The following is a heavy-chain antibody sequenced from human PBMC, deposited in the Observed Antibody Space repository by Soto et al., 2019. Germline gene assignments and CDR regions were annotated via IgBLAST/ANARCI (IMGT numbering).Heavy chain of an antibody. D-gene: IGHD3-3*01. V-gene: IGHV3-21*01. Sequence: PGGPLSLSCAASGFTFSAYSMNWARQAPGKGLEWVSSISASTDYIYYADSVQGRFTISRDNAKNSLYLQMNSLRVEDTAVYYCARDLGFILEWFTAFDFWGQGTMVTVSS. CDR1: GFTFSAYS. J-gene: IGHJ3*01. CDR3: ARDLGFILEWFTAFDF. CDR2: ISASTDYI.